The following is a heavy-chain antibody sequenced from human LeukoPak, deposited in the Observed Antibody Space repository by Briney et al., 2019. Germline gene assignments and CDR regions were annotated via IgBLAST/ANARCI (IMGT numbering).Heavy chain of an antibody. D-gene: IGHD1-26*01. CDR1: GFTFSSYT. V-gene: IGHV7-4-1*02. CDR3: ASGPSYSGSNEYFDS. Sequence: PGGSLRLSCAASGFTFSSYTMNWVRQAPGQGLEWMGWINTNTGNPTYAQDYTGRFVFSLDTSVSTTYLQISRLKAEDTAVYYCASGPSYSGSNEYFDSWGQGTLVTVSS. J-gene: IGHJ4*02. CDR2: INTNTGNP.